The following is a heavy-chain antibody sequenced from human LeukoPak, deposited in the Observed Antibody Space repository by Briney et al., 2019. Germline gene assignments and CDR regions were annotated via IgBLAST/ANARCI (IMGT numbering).Heavy chain of an antibody. D-gene: IGHD1-1*01. CDR3: ARQGTWMSFWFDP. J-gene: IGHJ5*02. CDR2: IDPSDSYT. V-gene: IGHV5-10-1*01. Sequence: GESLKISCKGSGYSFTSYWISWVRQMTGKGLEWMGRIDPSDSYTNYSPSFQGHVTFSADKSISTAYLQWSSLEASDTAIYYCARQGTWMSFWFDPWGQGTLVTVSS. CDR1: GYSFTSYW.